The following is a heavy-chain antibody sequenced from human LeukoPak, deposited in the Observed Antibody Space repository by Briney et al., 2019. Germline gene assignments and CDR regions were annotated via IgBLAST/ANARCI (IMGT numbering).Heavy chain of an antibody. J-gene: IGHJ4*02. D-gene: IGHD6-13*01. V-gene: IGHV3-48*03. CDR2: ISSGGSTI. Sequence: PGGSLRLSCSASGFTFSSYEMNWVRQAPGKGLEWVSTISSGGSTIYYADSVKGRFTISRNHAKNSLVLQMNSLRAEDTAVYYCARVGALSSSWLLYWGQGTLVTVSS. CDR3: ARVGALSSSWLLY. CDR1: GFTFSSYE.